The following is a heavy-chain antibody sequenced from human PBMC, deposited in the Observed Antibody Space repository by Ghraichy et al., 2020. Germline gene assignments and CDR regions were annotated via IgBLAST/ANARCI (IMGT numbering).Heavy chain of an antibody. CDR1: GGSVSSGSYY. D-gene: IGHD2-2*01. CDR3: AGGYCSSTSCYLGYHFYGMDV. Sequence: GSLSLTCTVSGGSVSSGSYYWSWIRQPPGKGLEWIGYIYYGGSTNYNPSLKSRVTLSEDTSKNQFSLKLSSVTAADTAVDYCAGGYCSSTSCYLGYHFYGMDVWGQGTTVTVS. V-gene: IGHV4-61*01. J-gene: IGHJ6*02. CDR2: IYYGGST.